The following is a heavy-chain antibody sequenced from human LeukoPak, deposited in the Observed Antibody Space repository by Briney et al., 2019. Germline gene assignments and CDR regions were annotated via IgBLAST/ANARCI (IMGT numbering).Heavy chain of an antibody. D-gene: IGHD6-19*01. J-gene: IGHJ5*02. CDR1: GFTFDDYA. V-gene: IGHV3-9*01. CDR3: AKSSSGSLPLGWFDP. CDR2: ISWNSGSI. Sequence: QSGGSLRLSCAASGFTFDDYAMHWVRQAPGKGLEWVSGISWNSGSIGYADSVKGRFTISRDNAKNSLYLQMNSLRAEDTALYYCAKSSSGSLPLGWFDPWGQGTLVTVSS.